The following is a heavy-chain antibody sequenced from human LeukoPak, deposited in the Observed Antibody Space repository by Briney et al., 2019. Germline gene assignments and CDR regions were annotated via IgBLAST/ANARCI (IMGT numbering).Heavy chain of an antibody. V-gene: IGHV4-59*01. CDR2: IYYSGST. CDR1: GGSISSYY. J-gene: IGHJ5*02. CDR3: ARDVAPLRHWSDP. Sequence: SETLSLTCTVSGGSISSYYWSWIRQPPGKGLEWIGYIYYSGSTNYNPSLKSRVTISVDTSKNQFSLKLSSVTAADTAVYYCARDVAPLRHWSDPWGQGTLVTVSS. D-gene: IGHD2-15*01.